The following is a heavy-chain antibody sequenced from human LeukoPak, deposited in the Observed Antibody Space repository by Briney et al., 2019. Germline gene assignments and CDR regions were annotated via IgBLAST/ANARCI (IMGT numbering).Heavy chain of an antibody. Sequence: ASVKVSCKASGYTFTGYYMHWVRQAPGQGLEFVGWIYPPTGGTVLAGKFQGRVTMTRDTSIAAAYMELSGLTFDDTAVYYRVRENWYYDHWGQGTLVTVSS. V-gene: IGHV1-2*02. J-gene: IGHJ4*02. CDR2: IYPPTGGT. CDR1: GYTFTGYY. CDR3: VRENWYYDH. D-gene: IGHD3-16*01.